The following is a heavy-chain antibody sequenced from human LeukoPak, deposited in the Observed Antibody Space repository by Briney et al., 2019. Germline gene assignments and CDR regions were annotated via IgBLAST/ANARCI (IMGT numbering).Heavy chain of an antibody. Sequence: GGSLRLSCAASGFTFGSYGMHWVRQAPGKGLDWVAFVRYDGNNPYYSASVKGRFTISRDNSKNTVLLQMNNLRLEDAAVYYCARGSRYGDYPYDCDFWGQGTLVTVSS. D-gene: IGHD4-17*01. CDR2: VRYDGNNP. CDR1: GFTFGSYG. J-gene: IGHJ4*02. CDR3: ARGSRYGDYPYDCDF. V-gene: IGHV3-30*02.